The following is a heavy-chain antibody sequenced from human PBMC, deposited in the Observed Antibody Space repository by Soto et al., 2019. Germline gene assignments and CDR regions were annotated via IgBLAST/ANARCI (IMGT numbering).Heavy chain of an antibody. J-gene: IGHJ5*02. CDR3: ARAKKGIAAAENWFDP. D-gene: IGHD6-13*01. CDR1: GGSISSGGYY. Sequence: QVQLQESGPGLVKPSQTLSLTCTVSGGSISSGGYYWSWIRQHPGKGLEWIGYIYYSGSTYYNPSHNSRVTISVETSKNQFSLKLSSVTAADTAVYYCARAKKGIAAAENWFDPWGQGTLVTVSS. V-gene: IGHV4-31*03. CDR2: IYYSGST.